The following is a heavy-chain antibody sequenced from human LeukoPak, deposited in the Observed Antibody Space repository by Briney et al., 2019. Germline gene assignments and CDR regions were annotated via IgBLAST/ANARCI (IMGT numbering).Heavy chain of an antibody. CDR2: INIDGRST. CDR1: GFAFSSYW. J-gene: IGHJ4*02. Sequence: PGGSLRLSCAASGFAFSSYWMHWVRQAPGKGLVWVSRINIDGRSTIYADSVKGRFTISRDNAKNTLYLQTNSLRAEGTAVYYCASLSSIDYWGQGTLVTVSS. CDR3: ASLSSIDY. V-gene: IGHV3-74*01. D-gene: IGHD2-15*01.